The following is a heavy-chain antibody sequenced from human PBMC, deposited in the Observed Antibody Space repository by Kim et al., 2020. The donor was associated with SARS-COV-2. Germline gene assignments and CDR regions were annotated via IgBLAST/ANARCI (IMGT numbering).Heavy chain of an antibody. CDR2: IKEDGSET. V-gene: IGHV3-7*01. J-gene: IGHJ4*02. CDR3: ARRGTYLIDY. CDR1: GFTFSYYW. Sequence: GGSLRLSCAASGFTFSYYWMSWVRQAPGKGLEWVANIKEDGSETYYVASVRGRFTISRDNAKNSLYLQMNSLRSEDTAVYYCARRGTYLIDYWGQGTLVTVYS.